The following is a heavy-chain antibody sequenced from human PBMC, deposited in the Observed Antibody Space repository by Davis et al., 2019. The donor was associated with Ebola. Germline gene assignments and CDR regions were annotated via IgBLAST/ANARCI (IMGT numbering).Heavy chain of an antibody. Sequence: PGGSLRLSCAASGFTFSSYWMSWVRQAPGKGLEWVSSISSSSSYIYYADSVKGRFTISRDNAKNSLYLQMNSLRAEDTAVYYCARQWTLRDAFDVWGQGTMVTVSS. V-gene: IGHV3-21*01. CDR3: ARQWTLRDAFDV. CDR1: GFTFSSYW. D-gene: IGHD2-15*01. J-gene: IGHJ3*01. CDR2: ISSSSSYI.